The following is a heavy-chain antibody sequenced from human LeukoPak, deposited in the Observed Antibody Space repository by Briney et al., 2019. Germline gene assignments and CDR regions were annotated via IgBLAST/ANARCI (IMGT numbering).Heavy chain of an antibody. CDR3: ARESGYDGRMVYDY. Sequence: SVKVSCKASGGTFSSYAISWVRQAPGQGLEWMGGIIPIFGTANYAQKFQGRVTMTRDTSTSTVYMELSSLRSEDTAVYYCARESGYDGRMVYDYWGQGTLVTVSS. V-gene: IGHV1-69*05. CDR2: IIPIFGTA. D-gene: IGHD5-12*01. CDR1: GGTFSSYA. J-gene: IGHJ4*02.